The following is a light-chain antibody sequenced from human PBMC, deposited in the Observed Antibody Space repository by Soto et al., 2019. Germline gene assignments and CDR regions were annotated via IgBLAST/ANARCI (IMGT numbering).Light chain of an antibody. CDR3: CSYAGSSTS. CDR2: EVS. CDR1: SSHVGSYNL. V-gene: IGLV2-23*02. J-gene: IGLJ2*01. Sequence: QSALTQPASVSGSPGQSITISCTGTSSHVGSYNLVSWYQQHPGKAPKLMIYEVSKRPSGVSNRFSGSKSGNTASLTISGLQAEDEADYYCCSYAGSSTSFGGGTKLTVL.